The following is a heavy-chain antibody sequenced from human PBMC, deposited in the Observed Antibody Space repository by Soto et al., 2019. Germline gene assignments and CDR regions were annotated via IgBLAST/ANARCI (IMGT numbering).Heavy chain of an antibody. D-gene: IGHD2-2*01. CDR3: GRQPGHCGCTDCFGYYSVDV. CDR1: GGSITSGSYY. V-gene: IGHV4-39*01. CDR2: IYYSGST. Sequence: SETLSLTCTVSGGSITSGSYYWGWIRQPPGKGLEWIGSIYYSGSTYYNPSLKSRVTISVDTSKNQFSLNLSSVTAADTAVYYCGRQPGHCGCTDCFGYYSVDVLRQGITVTVSS. J-gene: IGHJ6*02.